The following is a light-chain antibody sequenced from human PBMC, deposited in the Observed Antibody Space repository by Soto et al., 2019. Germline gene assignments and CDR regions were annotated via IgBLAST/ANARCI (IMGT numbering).Light chain of an antibody. CDR2: ATF. CDR1: QGISNY. CDR3: QAYDSALTWT. V-gene: IGKV1-27*01. J-gene: IGKJ1*01. Sequence: DIQMTQSPSSLSASVGDRVTITCRASQGISNYLAWYQQKPGKVPKLLIYATFTLQAGVPSRFSGSGSETDFTLTISSLQPEDVATYYCQAYDSALTWTVGQGTKVDIQ.